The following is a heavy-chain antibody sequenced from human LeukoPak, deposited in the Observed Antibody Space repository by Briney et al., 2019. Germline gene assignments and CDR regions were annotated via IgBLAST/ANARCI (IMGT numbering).Heavy chain of an antibody. CDR1: GGFISSTSYY. J-gene: IGHJ4*02. Sequence: SETLSLTCTVSGGFISSTSYYWGWIRQPPGRGLEWIGSIYYSGSTYYNPSLKSRVTISVDTSKNQFSLKWTSVTAADTAMYYCARWRGDAGTGGADNWGQGTLVTVSS. V-gene: IGHV4-39*07. D-gene: IGHD6-13*01. CDR2: IYYSGST. CDR3: ARWRGDAGTGGADN.